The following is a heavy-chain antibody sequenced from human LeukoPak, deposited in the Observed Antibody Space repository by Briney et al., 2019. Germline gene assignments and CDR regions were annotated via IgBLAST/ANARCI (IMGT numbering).Heavy chain of an antibody. CDR1: GFTFSNYW. J-gene: IGHJ4*02. D-gene: IGHD7-27*01. CDR2: IDPDGSRL. Sequence: PGGSLRLSCTASGFTFSNYWMHWVRQAPGKGLVWVSRIDPDGSRLDYADSVKGRFTISRDNAKNTLYLQMNSLRAEDSAVYYCLTGDDYWGQGTLVTVSS. CDR3: LTGDDY. V-gene: IGHV3-74*01.